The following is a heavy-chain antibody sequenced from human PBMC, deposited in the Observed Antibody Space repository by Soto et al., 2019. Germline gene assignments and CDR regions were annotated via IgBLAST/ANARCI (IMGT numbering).Heavy chain of an antibody. V-gene: IGHV3-48*02. J-gene: IGHJ6*02. D-gene: IGHD2-2*01. Sequence: GGSLRLSCAASGFTFSSYSMNWVRQAPGKGLEWVSYISSSSSTIYYADSVKGRFTISRDNAKNSLYLQMNSLRDEDTAVYYCARTRSYEGYCSSTSCYYYGMDVWGQGTTVTVSS. CDR2: ISSSSSTI. CDR1: GFTFSSYS. CDR3: ARTRSYEGYCSSTSCYYYGMDV.